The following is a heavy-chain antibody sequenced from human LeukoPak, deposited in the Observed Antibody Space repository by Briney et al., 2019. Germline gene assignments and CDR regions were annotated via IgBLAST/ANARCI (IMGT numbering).Heavy chain of an antibody. J-gene: IGHJ5*02. Sequence: SVKVSCKASGGTFSSYAISWVRQAPGQGLEWMGGIIPIFGTANYAQKFQGRVTITTDESTSTAYMELSSLRSEGTAVYYCARAPDCSSTSCYSWWLDPWGQGTLVTVSS. V-gene: IGHV1-69*05. D-gene: IGHD2-2*01. CDR2: IIPIFGTA. CDR3: ARAPDCSSTSCYSWWLDP. CDR1: GGTFSSYA.